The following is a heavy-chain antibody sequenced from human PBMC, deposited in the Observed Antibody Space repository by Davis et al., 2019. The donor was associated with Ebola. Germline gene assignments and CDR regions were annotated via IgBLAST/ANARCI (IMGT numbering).Heavy chain of an antibody. Sequence: SQTLSLTCAVYGGSFRGYYWSWIRQPPGKGLEWIGEINHSGSTNYNPSLKSRVTISVDTSKNQYSLKLSSVTAADTAVYYCARRRGYSGYGRFDYWGQGTLVTVSS. CDR2: INHSGST. CDR1: GGSFRGYY. V-gene: IGHV4-34*01. J-gene: IGHJ4*02. CDR3: ARRRGYSGYGRFDY. D-gene: IGHD5-12*01.